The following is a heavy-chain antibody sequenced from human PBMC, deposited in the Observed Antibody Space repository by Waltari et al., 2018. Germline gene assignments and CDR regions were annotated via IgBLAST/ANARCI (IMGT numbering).Heavy chain of an antibody. CDR3: AKVTVAQQFVFDY. CDR2: IYSGGST. J-gene: IGHJ4*02. V-gene: IGHV3-23*03. CDR1: GFTFRRDA. Sequence: EVQLLESGGGLVQPGGSLRLSCAASGFTFRRDAMSWGRQAPGKGLDWVSVIYSGGSTYYAYSVKGRFTISRDNSKNTLYLQMNSLRAEDTAVYYCAKVTVAQQFVFDYWGQGTLVTVSS. D-gene: IGHD6-6*01.